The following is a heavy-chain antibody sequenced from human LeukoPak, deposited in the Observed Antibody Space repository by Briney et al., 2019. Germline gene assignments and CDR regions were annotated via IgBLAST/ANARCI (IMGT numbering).Heavy chain of an antibody. V-gene: IGHV4-39*01. CDR2: MFYSGRT. Sequence: SETLSLTCTVSGVSISSGSYHWAWMRQPPGKRPEWIGSMFYSGRTYSNPSLKSRVTISVDTSKNQFSLKVTSVTAADTAVYYCARHPTRRDVYDHLDYWGQGTLVNVSS. D-gene: IGHD5/OR15-5a*01. J-gene: IGHJ4*02. CDR3: ARHPTRRDVYDHLDY. CDR1: GVSISSGSYH.